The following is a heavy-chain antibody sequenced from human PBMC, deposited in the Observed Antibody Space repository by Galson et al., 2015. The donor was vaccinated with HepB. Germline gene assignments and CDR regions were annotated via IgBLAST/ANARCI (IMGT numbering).Heavy chain of an antibody. J-gene: IGHJ4*02. Sequence: QSGAEVKKPGESLKISCKGSGYSFTSFWIGWVRQMPGKGLECMGIIYPGDSDTRYSPSFQGQVTISADKSIITAYLQWSSLKASDTAMYYCAIHYDSSGYYPRFDYWGQGTLVTVSS. V-gene: IGHV5-51*01. D-gene: IGHD3-22*01. CDR2: IYPGDSDT. CDR3: AIHYDSSGYYPRFDY. CDR1: GYSFTSFW.